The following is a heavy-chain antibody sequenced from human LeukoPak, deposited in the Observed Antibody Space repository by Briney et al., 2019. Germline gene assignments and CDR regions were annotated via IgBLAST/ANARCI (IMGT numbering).Heavy chain of an antibody. CDR2: ISSSCSTI. CDR1: GFTFSDYY. J-gene: IGHJ6*02. CDR3: ARLDRGYYDFWSGYYPHYYYGMDV. Sequence: GGSLRLSCAASGFTFSDYYMSWIRQAPGKGLEWVSYISSSCSTIYYADSVKGRFTISRDNAKNSLYLQMNSLRAEDTAVYYCARLDRGYYDFWSGYYPHYYYGMDVWGQGTTVTVSS. V-gene: IGHV3-11*01. D-gene: IGHD3-3*01.